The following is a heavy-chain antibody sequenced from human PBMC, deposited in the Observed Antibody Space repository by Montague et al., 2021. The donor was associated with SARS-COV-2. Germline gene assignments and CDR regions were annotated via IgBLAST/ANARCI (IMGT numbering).Heavy chain of an antibody. D-gene: IGHD3-3*01. Sequence: SETLSLTCAVYGGSFTGYYWTWISQPPGKGLEWIGEINHSGRSNYNQSFESRVTTLADTSKNQFSLRLNSVRAADTAVYYCARAQVTIFGLLIMLPAAGAVDVWGQGTTVTVSS. CDR3: ARAQVTIFGLLIMLPAAGAVDV. J-gene: IGHJ3*01. CDR2: INHSGRS. CDR1: GGSFTGYY. V-gene: IGHV4-34*01.